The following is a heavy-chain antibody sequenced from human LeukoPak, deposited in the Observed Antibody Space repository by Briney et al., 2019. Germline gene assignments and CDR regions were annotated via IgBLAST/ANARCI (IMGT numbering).Heavy chain of an antibody. CDR3: ARMSSSWYWFDP. J-gene: IGHJ5*02. CDR2: IYYSGTT. V-gene: IGHV4-59*01. CDR1: GGPISNYY. D-gene: IGHD6-13*01. Sequence: SETLSLTCTVSGGPISNYYWSWIRQSPGKGLEWIGYIYYSGTTNYNPSLKSRVIISVDTFKNQFSLKLSSVTAADTAVYYCARMSSSWYWFDPWGQGTLVTVSS.